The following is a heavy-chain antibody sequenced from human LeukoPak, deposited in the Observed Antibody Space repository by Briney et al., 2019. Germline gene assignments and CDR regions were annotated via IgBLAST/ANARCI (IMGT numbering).Heavy chain of an antibody. J-gene: IGHJ4*02. CDR3: AKVLTGSQDY. D-gene: IGHD1-14*01. Sequence: QPGGSLRLSCAASGFTFSSYAMSWVRQAPGKGLEWVSTIGGGGENTYYADSVKGRFTISRDSSKNTVYLHMKSLRAEDTAVYFCAKVLTGSQDYWGQGTLVTVTS. CDR1: GFTFSSYA. CDR2: IGGGGENT. V-gene: IGHV3-23*01.